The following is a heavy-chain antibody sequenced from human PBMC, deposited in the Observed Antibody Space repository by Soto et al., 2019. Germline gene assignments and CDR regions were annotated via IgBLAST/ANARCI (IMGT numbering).Heavy chain of an antibody. J-gene: IGHJ4*02. CDR2: FDPEDGET. CDR3: ATLSSFGSVLAAKEPFDY. V-gene: IGHV1-24*01. D-gene: IGHD2-15*01. CDR1: GYTLTELS. Sequence: GASVKVSCKVSGYTLTELSMHWVRQAPGKGLEWMGGFDPEDGETIYAQKFQGRVTMTEDTSTDTAYMELSSLRSEDTAVYYCATLSSFGSVLAAKEPFDYCGQGILVTVSS.